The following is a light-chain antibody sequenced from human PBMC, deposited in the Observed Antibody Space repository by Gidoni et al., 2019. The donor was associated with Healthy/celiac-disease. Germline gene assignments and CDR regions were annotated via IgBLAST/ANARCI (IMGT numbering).Light chain of an antibody. CDR3: SSYAGSNNPYV. CDR2: EVS. CDR1: SSAVGGYNY. J-gene: IGLJ1*01. Sequence: QSALTQPPSASGAPGQSATISCTGTSSAVGGYNYVSWYQLHPGKAPKLMIYEVSKRPSGVPDRFSGSKSGNTASLTVSGLQAEDEADCYCSSYAGSNNPYVFGTGTKVTVL. V-gene: IGLV2-8*01.